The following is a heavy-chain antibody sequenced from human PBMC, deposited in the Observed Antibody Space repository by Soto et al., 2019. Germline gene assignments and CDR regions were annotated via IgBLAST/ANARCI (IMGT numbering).Heavy chain of an antibody. CDR3: ARGPSYNTGLFYFDS. CDR2: INPSGGST. D-gene: IGHD3-3*01. Sequence: QVQLVQSGAEVKKPGASVKVSCKASGYTFTSHYMHWVRQAPREGLEWRGIINPSGGSTTYALHFQGRVSMTRDTSTSTLYLELSSLRSEDTAVYFCARGPSYNTGLFYFDSWGQGTLVTVSS. J-gene: IGHJ4*02. CDR1: GYTFTSHY. V-gene: IGHV1-46*01.